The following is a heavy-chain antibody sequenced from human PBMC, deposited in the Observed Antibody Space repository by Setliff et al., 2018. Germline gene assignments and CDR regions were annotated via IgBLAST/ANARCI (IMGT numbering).Heavy chain of an antibody. V-gene: IGHV5-51*01. CDR3: ARRWSGIDY. Sequence: PGESLKISCKGSGYGFTNYWIGWVRQMPGKGLEWMGIIYPGDSDTKYSPSFQGLVTISMDTSNNQFSLKLRSVSAADTAFYYCARRWSGIDYWGQGTLVTVPQ. CDR2: IYPGDSDT. J-gene: IGHJ4*02. D-gene: IGHD3-3*01. CDR1: GYGFTNYW.